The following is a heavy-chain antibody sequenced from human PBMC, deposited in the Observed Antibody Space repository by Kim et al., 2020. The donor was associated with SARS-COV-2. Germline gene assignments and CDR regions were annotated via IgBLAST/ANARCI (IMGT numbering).Heavy chain of an antibody. CDR2: ISSSTSHI. J-gene: IGHJ6*02. CDR1: GFMFSNSG. D-gene: IGHD4-17*01. V-gene: IGHV3-48*02. CDR3: ARDDGAYARFSGMDV. Sequence: GGSLRLSCGGSGFMFSNSGMNWVRQAPGKGLECLSYISSSTSHIYYANSVRARFTISRDNAKNSVYLQMNSLRDEDTAVYYCARDDGAYARFSGMDVWG.